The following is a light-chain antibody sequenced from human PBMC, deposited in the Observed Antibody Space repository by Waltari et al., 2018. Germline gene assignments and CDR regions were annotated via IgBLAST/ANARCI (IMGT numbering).Light chain of an antibody. J-gene: IGKJ1*01. V-gene: IGKV3D-15*01. Sequence: EVVMTQSPATLSVSPGERVSLSCRASQSAKTSLAWYQQTPCQAPRLRIYRASTRAAGVPDRFSGSGSGTEFTLTISSLQAEDVAVYYCQQYYVNPPTFGQGTKVEIK. CDR3: QQYYVNPPT. CDR2: RAS. CDR1: QSAKTS.